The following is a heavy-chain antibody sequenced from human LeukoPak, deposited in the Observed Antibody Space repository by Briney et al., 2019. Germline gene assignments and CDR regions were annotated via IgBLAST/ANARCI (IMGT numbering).Heavy chain of an antibody. J-gene: IGHJ4*02. D-gene: IGHD6-19*01. CDR1: GFTFSSYA. CDR3: AKGMHSGGDN. Sequence: GGSLRLSCAASGFTFSSYAMQWVCQAPDKGLEWVAVIAYDGSNKYYADSVKGRFTISRDNSKSTLYLQMNSLRAEDTAVYYCAKGMHSGGDNWGQGTLVTVSS. V-gene: IGHV3-30*04. CDR2: IAYDGSNK.